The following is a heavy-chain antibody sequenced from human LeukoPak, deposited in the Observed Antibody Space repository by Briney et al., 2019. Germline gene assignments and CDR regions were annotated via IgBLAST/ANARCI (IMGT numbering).Heavy chain of an antibody. D-gene: IGHD5-18*01. V-gene: IGHV3-74*01. CDR3: AKVSLRYSYAPGAFDI. CDR1: GFTFSSYW. Sequence: PGGSLRLSCAASGFTFSSYWMHWVRQAPEKGLVWVSRINSDGSSTSYADSVKGRFTISRDNAKNSLYLQMDSLRAEDTALYYCAKVSLRYSYAPGAFDIWGQGTMVTVSS. CDR2: INSDGSST. J-gene: IGHJ3*02.